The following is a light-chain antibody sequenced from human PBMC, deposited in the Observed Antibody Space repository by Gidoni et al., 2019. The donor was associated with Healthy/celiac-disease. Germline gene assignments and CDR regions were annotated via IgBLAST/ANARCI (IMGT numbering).Light chain of an antibody. CDR1: SSDVGGYNY. J-gene: IGLJ1*01. CDR2: DVS. Sequence: QSALTQPASVSGSPGQSSTISCTGTSSDVGGYNYVSWYQQHPGKAPKLMLYDVSNRPSGVSNRFFGSKPGNTASLTISGLQAEDEADYYCSSYTSSSTNVFGTGTKVTVL. V-gene: IGLV2-14*01. CDR3: SSYTSSSTNV.